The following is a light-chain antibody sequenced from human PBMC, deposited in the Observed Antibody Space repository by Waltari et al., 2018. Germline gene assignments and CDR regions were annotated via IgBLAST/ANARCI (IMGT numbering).Light chain of an antibody. J-gene: IGLJ2*01. V-gene: IGLV1-47*01. CDR2: LSN. CDR1: HSNIGSNY. CDR3: AAWDDSLNVIL. Sequence: QSVLTQPPSASGTPGPRVTISRYGMHSNIGSNYVYWYQQLPGTTPKLVIYLSNQRPSGVPDRFSGSKSCTSASLAISGLRSDDEADYYCAAWDDSLNVILFGGGTKLTVL.